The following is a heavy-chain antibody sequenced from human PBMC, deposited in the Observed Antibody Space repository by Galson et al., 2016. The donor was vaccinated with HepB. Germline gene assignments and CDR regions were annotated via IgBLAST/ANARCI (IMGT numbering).Heavy chain of an antibody. CDR2: IIPVFKTT. Sequence: SVKVSCKASGGTFNNYAISWVRQAPGQGLEWMGGIIPVFKTTKYAQKFQGRVTMTADEFTSTAYMELNSLRSEDTAVYYCARAGPRWPAAMTTQFDYWGQETLVTVSS. V-gene: IGHV1-69*13. CDR1: GGTFNNYA. CDR3: ARAGPRWPAAMTTQFDY. J-gene: IGHJ4*02. D-gene: IGHD2-2*01.